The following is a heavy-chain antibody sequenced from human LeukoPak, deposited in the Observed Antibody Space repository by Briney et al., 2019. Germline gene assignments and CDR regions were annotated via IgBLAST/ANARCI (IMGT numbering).Heavy chain of an antibody. CDR3: AKDLSRAVAADWFDP. CDR1: GFTFSTYA. CDR2: ISGSGGST. V-gene: IGHV3-23*01. J-gene: IGHJ5*02. Sequence: GGSLRLSCAASGFTFSTYAMSWVRQAPGKGLEWVSAISGSGGSTYYADSVKGRFTISRDNSKNTLYLQMTNLRAADTAVYYCAKDLSRAVAADWFDPWDQGSLVTVSS. D-gene: IGHD6-19*01.